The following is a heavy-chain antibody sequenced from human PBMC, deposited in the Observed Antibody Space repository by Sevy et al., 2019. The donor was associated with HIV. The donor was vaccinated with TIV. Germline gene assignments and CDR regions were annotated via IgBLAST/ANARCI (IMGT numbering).Heavy chain of an antibody. V-gene: IGHV3-48*03. CDR3: ARNGGAYDTGFDP. CDR1: GFTFSSYD. CDR2: ISSSGSSI. D-gene: IGHD3-22*01. Sequence: GGSLRLSCAGSGFTFSSYDMNWVRQAPGKGLEWISKISSSGSSIYYADSVKGRFTIARDNAKNSLNLQMNSLRAEDTALYYCARNGGAYDTGFDPSGQGTLVTVSS. J-gene: IGHJ5*02.